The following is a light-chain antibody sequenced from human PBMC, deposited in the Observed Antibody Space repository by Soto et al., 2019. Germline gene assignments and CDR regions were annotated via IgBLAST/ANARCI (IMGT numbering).Light chain of an antibody. CDR2: DVS. CDR3: SSYTTSSTYV. J-gene: IGLJ1*01. V-gene: IGLV2-18*02. Sequence: LTQPPSVSGSPGQSVAISCTGTSSDVGSYNRVSWYQQPPGTAPKLMIYDVSNRPSGVPDRFSGSKSGNTASLTISGLQAEDEADYYCSSYTTSSTYVFGTGTKVTVL. CDR1: SSDVGSYNR.